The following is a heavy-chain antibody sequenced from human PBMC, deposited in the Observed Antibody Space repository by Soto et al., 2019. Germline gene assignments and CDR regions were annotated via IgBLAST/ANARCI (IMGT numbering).Heavy chain of an antibody. V-gene: IGHV1-18*01. J-gene: IGHJ6*02. CDR3: ARDATVYSRGWYARDYYYGMDV. CDR1: GYTFTSYG. CDR2: ISAYNGNT. D-gene: IGHD6-19*01. Sequence: QVQLVQSGAEVKKPGASVKVSCKASGYTFTSYGISWVRQAPGQGLEWMGWISAYNGNTNYAQKLQGRVTMTTDTSTSTAYMELRSLRSDDTAVYYCARDATVYSRGWYARDYYYGMDVWGQGTTVTVSS.